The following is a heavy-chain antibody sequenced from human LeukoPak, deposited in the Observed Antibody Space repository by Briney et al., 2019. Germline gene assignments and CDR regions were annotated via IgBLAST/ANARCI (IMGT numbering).Heavy chain of an antibody. D-gene: IGHD3-22*01. CDR3: AREPSYYDSSGYRPLPFDY. Sequence: SETLSLTCTVSGDSINSLDLWSWVRQPPGKGLEWIGEMYLSGTTHSNPSVKSRVTISIDKSKNQFFLNLSSVTAADTAVYYCAREPSYYDSSGYRPLPFDYWGQGTLVTVSS. V-gene: IGHV4-4*02. J-gene: IGHJ4*02. CDR1: GDSINSLDL. CDR2: MYLSGTT.